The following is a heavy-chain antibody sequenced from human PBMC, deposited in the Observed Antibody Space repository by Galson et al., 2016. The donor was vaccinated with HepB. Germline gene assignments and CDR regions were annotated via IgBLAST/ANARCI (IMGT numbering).Heavy chain of an antibody. CDR3: ARGGGRGGSDY. D-gene: IGHD1-26*01. Sequence: SVKVSCKASGYTFNHYGITWVRQAPGQGLEWMGGISVHNGNTKYAQKIQGRVTMTTDTVTSTAYMELRSLRPDDTAVYYCARGGGRGGSDYWGQGTLVTVTS. CDR1: GYTFNHYG. CDR2: ISVHNGNT. V-gene: IGHV1-18*01. J-gene: IGHJ4*02.